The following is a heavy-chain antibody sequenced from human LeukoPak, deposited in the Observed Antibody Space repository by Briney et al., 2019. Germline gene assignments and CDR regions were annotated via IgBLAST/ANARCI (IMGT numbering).Heavy chain of an antibody. CDR1: GFTFSSYA. D-gene: IGHD3-3*01. Sequence: GGSLRLSCAASGFTFSSYAMSWVRQAPGKGLEWVSAISGSGGSTYYADSVKGRFTISRDNSKNTLYLQMNSLRAEDTALYFCAKDPRITKNYYYYYYMDVWGKGTTVTVSS. J-gene: IGHJ6*03. V-gene: IGHV3-23*01. CDR3: AKDPRITKNYYYYYYMDV. CDR2: ISGSGGST.